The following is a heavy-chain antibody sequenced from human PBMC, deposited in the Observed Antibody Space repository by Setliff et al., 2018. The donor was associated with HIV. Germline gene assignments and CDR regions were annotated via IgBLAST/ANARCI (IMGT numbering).Heavy chain of an antibody. CDR2: LYSSGRT. Sequence: SETXSLTCSVSGASISSSSNSWGWIRQPPGKGLEWIGSLYSSGRTYYKSSLKSRVNISVDASRNQFSLRLDSLTAADTAIYYCAGSYGSSWFGPFDYWGQGTLVTVSS. CDR1: GASISSSSNS. CDR3: AGSYGSSWFGPFDY. J-gene: IGHJ4*02. D-gene: IGHD6-13*01. V-gene: IGHV4-39*01.